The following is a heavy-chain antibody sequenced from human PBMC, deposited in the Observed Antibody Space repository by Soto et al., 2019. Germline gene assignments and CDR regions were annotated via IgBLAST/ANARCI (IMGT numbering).Heavy chain of an antibody. V-gene: IGHV3-73*02. J-gene: IGHJ4*02. CDR1: GLTFTGSS. Sequence: EVQLVESGGGLVQPGGSLRLSCAASGLTFTGSSMHWVRQASGKGLEWVGRSRSRANSYETTYSESVKGRFTISRDESKSTTYLQMNSLKIEDTAVYYCATLIYDSSNFSDVDYWGQGTLVTVSS. CDR3: ATLIYDSSNFSDVDY. D-gene: IGHD3-22*01. CDR2: SRSRANSYET.